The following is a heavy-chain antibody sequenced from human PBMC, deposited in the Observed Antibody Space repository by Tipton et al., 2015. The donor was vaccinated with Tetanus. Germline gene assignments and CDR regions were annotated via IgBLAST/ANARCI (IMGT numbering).Heavy chain of an antibody. V-gene: IGHV4-4*07. CDR3: ARDGQPGYYYGMDV. J-gene: IGHJ6*02. CDR1: GGSISSDC. CDR2: IYTSGST. Sequence: TLSLTCAVSGGSISSDCWSWIRQPAGKGLEWIGRIYTSGSTNYNPSLKSRVTMSVDTSKNQFSLKLSSVTAADTAIYYCARDGQPGYYYGMDVWGQGTTVTVSS. D-gene: IGHD1-14*01.